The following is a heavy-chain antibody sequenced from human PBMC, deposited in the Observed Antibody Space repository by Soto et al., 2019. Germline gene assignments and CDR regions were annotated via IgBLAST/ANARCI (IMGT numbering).Heavy chain of an antibody. V-gene: IGHV3-23*01. D-gene: IGHD2-21*02. Sequence: VQLLESGGGLVQPGGSLRLSCAASGFTFSSYGMSWVRQAPGKGLEWVAAISGGGATTNHADSVKGRFTISRDNSKNTLFLQMYNLRAEDTAVYYCAKRSCSGDCRSFDSWGQGTLVTVSP. CDR1: GFTFSSYG. CDR3: AKRSCSGDCRSFDS. CDR2: ISGGGATT. J-gene: IGHJ4*02.